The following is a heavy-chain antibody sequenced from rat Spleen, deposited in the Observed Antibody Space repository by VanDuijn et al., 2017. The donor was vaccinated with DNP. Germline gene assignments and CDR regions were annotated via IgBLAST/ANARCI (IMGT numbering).Heavy chain of an antibody. CDR1: GFNFNDYW. CDR3: AREEITTTGFDY. V-gene: IGHV5-25*01. Sequence: EVKLVESGGGLVQPGRSLKLSCAPSGFNFNDYWMGWVRLAPGKGLEWVASISTSGGSTYYRDSVKGRFTVTRDNAKSTLYLQMDSRRSEDTATYYCAREEITTTGFDYRGQGVMVTVSS. J-gene: IGHJ2*01. CDR2: ISTSGGST. D-gene: IGHD1-10*01.